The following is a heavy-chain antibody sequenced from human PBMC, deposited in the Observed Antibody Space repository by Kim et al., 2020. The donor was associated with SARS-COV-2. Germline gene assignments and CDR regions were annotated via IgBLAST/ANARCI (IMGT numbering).Heavy chain of an antibody. CDR1: GYSFTSYW. CDR2: IYPGDSDT. Sequence: GESLKISCKGSGYSFTSYWIGWVRQMPGKGLEWMGIIYPGDSDTRYSPSFQGQVTISADKSISTAYLQWSSLKAADTAMYYCARHQAPYSSSSRSFDYWGQGTLVTVSS. V-gene: IGHV5-51*01. D-gene: IGHD6-6*01. CDR3: ARHQAPYSSSSRSFDY. J-gene: IGHJ4*02.